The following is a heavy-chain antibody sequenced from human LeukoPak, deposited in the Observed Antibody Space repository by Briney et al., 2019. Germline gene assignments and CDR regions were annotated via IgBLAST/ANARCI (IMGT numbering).Heavy chain of an antibody. CDR2: MNPNSGNT. CDR3: ARWGIAAAAHAFDI. CDR1: GYTFTSYD. Sequence: ASVKVSCKASGYTFTSYDINWVRQATGQGLEWMGWMNPNSGNTGYAQKFQGRVTITRNTSISTAYMELSSLRSEDTAVYYCARWGIAAAAHAFDIWGQGTMVTVSS. V-gene: IGHV1-8*03. D-gene: IGHD6-13*01. J-gene: IGHJ3*02.